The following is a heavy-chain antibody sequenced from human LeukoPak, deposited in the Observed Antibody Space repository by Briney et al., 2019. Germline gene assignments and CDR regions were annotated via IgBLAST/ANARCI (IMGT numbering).Heavy chain of an antibody. CDR1: GFTFTSYG. J-gene: IGHJ4*02. Sequence: PGGSLRLSCAASGFTFTSYGMHWVRQAPGKVLEWVAFIRYDGSNKYYADSVKGRFTISRDNAKNSLYLQMNSLRAEDTALYYCARIRQQLVYFDYWGQGTLVTVSS. CDR3: ARIRQQLVYFDY. CDR2: IRYDGSNK. D-gene: IGHD6-13*01. V-gene: IGHV3-30*02.